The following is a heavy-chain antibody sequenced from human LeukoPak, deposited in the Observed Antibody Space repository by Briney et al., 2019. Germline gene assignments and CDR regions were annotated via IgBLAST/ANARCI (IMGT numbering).Heavy chain of an antibody. Sequence: ASVKVSCKASGYTFTCYGISWVRQAPGQGLEWMGWISAYNGNTNYAQKLQGRVTMTTDTSTSTAYMELRSLRSDDTAVYYCARDPPGGYCSSTSCTNWFDPWGQGTLVTVSS. V-gene: IGHV1-18*01. CDR3: ARDPPGGYCSSTSCTNWFDP. CDR2: ISAYNGNT. D-gene: IGHD2-2*01. J-gene: IGHJ5*02. CDR1: GYTFTCYG.